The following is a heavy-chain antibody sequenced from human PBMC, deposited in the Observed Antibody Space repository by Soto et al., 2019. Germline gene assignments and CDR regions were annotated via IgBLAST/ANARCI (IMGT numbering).Heavy chain of an antibody. V-gene: IGHV3-49*03. Sequence: GGSLRLSCTASGFTFGDYAMSWFRQAPGKGLEWVGFIRSKAYGGTTEYAASVKGRFTISRDDSKSIAYLQMNSLKTEDTAVYYCTSLIWNDYSNPCGGGYWGQGTLVTVSS. CDR2: IRSKAYGGTT. CDR1: GFTFGDYA. CDR3: TSLIWNDYSNPCGGGY. D-gene: IGHD4-4*01. J-gene: IGHJ4*02.